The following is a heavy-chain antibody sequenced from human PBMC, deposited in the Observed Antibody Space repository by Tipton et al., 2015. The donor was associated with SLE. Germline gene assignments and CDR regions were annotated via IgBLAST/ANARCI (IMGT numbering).Heavy chain of an antibody. CDR2: IKEDGGEK. CDR3: ARVSSWVVETVTTFSLDY. CDR1: GFTFSNYW. Sequence: SLRLSCAASGFTFSNYWMTWVRQAPGKGLEWVANIKEDGGEKSYVDSVKGRFTISRDNAKNSLSLQMNSLRAEDTAVYYCARVSSWVVETVTTFSLDYWGQGTLVTVSS. J-gene: IGHJ4*02. D-gene: IGHD4-17*01. V-gene: IGHV3-7*03.